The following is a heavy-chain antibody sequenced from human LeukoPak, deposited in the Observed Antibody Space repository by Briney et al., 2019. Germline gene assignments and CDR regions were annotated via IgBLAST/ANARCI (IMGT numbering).Heavy chain of an antibody. V-gene: IGHV1-46*01. CDR2: INPSGGST. J-gene: IGHJ5*02. Sequence: ASVKVSCKASGYTFTNYFVHWVRQAPGQGLEWMGIINPSGGSTRYTQKFQGRVTMTRDTSTSTVYMELSSLRSEDTAVYYCARDGDAYCSGDCYIDPWGQGTLVTFSS. CDR3: ARDGDAYCSGDCYIDP. CDR1: GYTFTNYF. D-gene: IGHD2-21*02.